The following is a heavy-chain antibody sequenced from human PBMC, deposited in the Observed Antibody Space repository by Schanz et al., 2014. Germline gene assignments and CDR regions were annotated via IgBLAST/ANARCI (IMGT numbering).Heavy chain of an antibody. V-gene: IGHV3-30*07. Sequence: VQLVESGGGLVQPGGSLRLSCAASGFTFSTYAMHWVRQAPGKGLEWVAYISNDGSSKYYADSVKGRFTISRDNAKNSLYLQMSSLRAEDTAVYYCARDRVQYSSGWYSDSWGQGTLVTVSS. J-gene: IGHJ4*02. CDR3: ARDRVQYSSGWYSDS. D-gene: IGHD6-19*01. CDR1: GFTFSTYA. CDR2: ISNDGSSK.